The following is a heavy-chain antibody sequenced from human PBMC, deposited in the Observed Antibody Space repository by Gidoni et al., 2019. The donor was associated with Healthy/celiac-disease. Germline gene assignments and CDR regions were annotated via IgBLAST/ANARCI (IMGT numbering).Heavy chain of an antibody. V-gene: IGHV3-23*01. J-gene: IGHJ4*02. CDR2: ISGSGGST. D-gene: IGHD3-16*01. CDR1: GFPFSSYA. Sequence: EVPLLESGGGLVQPGGSLRLSCAASGFPFSSYAMSWVRQAPGKGLEWVSAISGSGGSTYYADSVKGRFTIARDNSKNTLYLQMNSLRAEDTAVYYCAKECGGDVNCMIPDYWGQGTLVTVSS. CDR3: AKECGGDVNCMIPDY.